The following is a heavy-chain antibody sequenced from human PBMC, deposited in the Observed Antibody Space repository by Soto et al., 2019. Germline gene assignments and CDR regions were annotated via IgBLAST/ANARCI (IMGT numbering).Heavy chain of an antibody. CDR1: GFTFTSSA. CDR3: AAVPYYYGSGSHRFDY. J-gene: IGHJ4*02. CDR2: IVVGSGNT. V-gene: IGHV1-58*02. D-gene: IGHD3-10*01. Sequence: SVKVSCKASGFTFTSSAMQWMRQARGQRLEWIGWIVVGSGNTNYAQKFQERVTITRDMSTSTAYMELSSLRSEDTAVYYCAAVPYYYGSGSHRFDYWGQGTLVTVSS.